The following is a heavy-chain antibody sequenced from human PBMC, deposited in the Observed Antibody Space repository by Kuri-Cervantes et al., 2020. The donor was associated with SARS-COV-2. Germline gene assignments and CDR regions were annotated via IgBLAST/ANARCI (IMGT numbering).Heavy chain of an antibody. V-gene: IGHV1-69*13. CDR3: ARAYYYDSSGYYPGDY. CDR1: GGTFSSYA. Sequence: SMKVSCKASGGTFSSYAISWVRQAPGQGLEWMGGIIPIFGTANYAQKFQGRVTITADESTSTAYMELSSLRSEDTAVYYCARAYYYDSSGYYPGDYWGQGTLVTVSS. J-gene: IGHJ4*02. CDR2: IIPIFGTA. D-gene: IGHD3-22*01.